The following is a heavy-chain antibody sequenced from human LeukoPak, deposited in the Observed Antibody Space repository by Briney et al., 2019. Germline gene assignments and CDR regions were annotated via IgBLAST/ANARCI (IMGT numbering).Heavy chain of an antibody. CDR3: AKDIGAAADY. D-gene: IGHD6-13*01. CDR2: ISWNSGSI. J-gene: IGHJ4*02. CDR1: GFTFDDYA. Sequence: PGGSLRLSCAAPGFTFDDYAMHWVRQAPGKGLEWVSGISWNSGSIGYADSVKGRFTISRDNAKNSLYLQMNSLRAEDTALYYCAKDIGAAADYWGQGTLVTVSS. V-gene: IGHV3-9*01.